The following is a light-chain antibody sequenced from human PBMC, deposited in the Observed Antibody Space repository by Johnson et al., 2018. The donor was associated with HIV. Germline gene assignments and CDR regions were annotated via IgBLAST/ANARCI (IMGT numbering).Light chain of an antibody. CDR3: GTWDSSLRVGF. J-gene: IGLJ1*01. CDR1: SSNIGINY. V-gene: IGLV1-51*01. Sequence: QSVLTQPPSVSAAPGQKVTISCSGSSSNIGINYVSWFQQLPGTAPKLLIYDNNKRPSGIPDRFSGSKSGTSATLGITGLQTGDEADYYCGTWDSSLRVGFFGTGTNVTVL. CDR2: DNN.